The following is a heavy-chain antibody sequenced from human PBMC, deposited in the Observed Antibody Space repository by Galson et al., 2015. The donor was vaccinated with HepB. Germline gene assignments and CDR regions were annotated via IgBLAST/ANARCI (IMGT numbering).Heavy chain of an antibody. V-gene: IGHV3-7*03. Sequence: SLRLSCAASGFTFSSYWMSWVRQAPGKGLEWVANIKQDGSEKYYVDSVKGRFTISRDNAKNSLYLQMNSLRAEDTAVYYCARANSDVLLWFGEFYYFDYWGQGTLVTVSS. CDR2: IKQDGSEK. CDR1: GFTFSSYW. J-gene: IGHJ4*02. CDR3: ARANSDVLLWFGEFYYFDY. D-gene: IGHD3-10*01.